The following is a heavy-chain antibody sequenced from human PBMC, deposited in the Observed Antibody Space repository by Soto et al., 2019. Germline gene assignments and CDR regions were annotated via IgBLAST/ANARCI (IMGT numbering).Heavy chain of an antibody. CDR2: ISAYNGNT. CDR3: ARDSEDIVIVPAALRSYDAFDI. CDR1: GYTFTSYG. V-gene: IGHV1-18*01. Sequence: ASVKVSCKASGYTFTSYGISWVRQAPGQGLEWMGWISAYNGNTNYAQKLQGRLTMTTDTPTSTAYMELRSLRSDDTAVYYCARDSEDIVIVPAALRSYDAFDIWGQGTMVTVSS. J-gene: IGHJ3*02. D-gene: IGHD2-2*01.